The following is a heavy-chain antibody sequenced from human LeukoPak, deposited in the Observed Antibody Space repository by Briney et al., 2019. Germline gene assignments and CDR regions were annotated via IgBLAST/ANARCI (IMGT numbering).Heavy chain of an antibody. CDR3: ARGLAVSPMSPISDN. D-gene: IGHD3-10*02. CDR2: IRQDSGDT. Sequence: SGGSLRLSCAASGFIFSAYWLNWVRQAPGKGLDWVANIRQDSGDTRYADSVRGRFTISRANSQNLLYLQMNSLRVDDTAVYYSARGLAVSPMSPISDNWGQGTLVTVSS. V-gene: IGHV3-7*01. CDR1: GFIFSAYW. J-gene: IGHJ4*02.